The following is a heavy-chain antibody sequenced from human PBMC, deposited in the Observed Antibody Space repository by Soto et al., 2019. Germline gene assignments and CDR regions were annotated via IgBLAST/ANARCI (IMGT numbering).Heavy chain of an antibody. D-gene: IGHD2-8*01. CDR2: INRDGNEK. V-gene: IGHV3-7*01. J-gene: IGHJ4*02. Sequence: GGSLRLSCAASGFTFRNYWMSWVRQAPGRGLEWVANINRDGNEKYYVDSVKGRFTISRDDAKNSLYLQMNSLRAEDTAVYFCGRDVHTNHCIDYWGQGTLVTVSS. CDR1: GFTFRNYW. CDR3: GRDVHTNHCIDY.